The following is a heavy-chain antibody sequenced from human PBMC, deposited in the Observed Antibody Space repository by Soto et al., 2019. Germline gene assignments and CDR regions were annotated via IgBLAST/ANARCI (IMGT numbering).Heavy chain of an antibody. CDR3: ARGVSAGVDY. J-gene: IGHJ4*02. D-gene: IGHD1-26*01. Sequence: ASLKVSCKASVYIFTSLDINWVRQTAGQGLEWMGWMQPSTGRTGYAQKFQGRVTMTRDTSINTAYMELTTLTSDDTAFYYCARGVSAGVDYWGQGTLVTVSS. CDR1: VYIFTSLD. V-gene: IGHV1-8*01. CDR2: MQPSTGRT.